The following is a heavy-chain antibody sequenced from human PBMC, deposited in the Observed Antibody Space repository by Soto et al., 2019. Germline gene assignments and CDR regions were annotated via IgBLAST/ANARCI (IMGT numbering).Heavy chain of an antibody. CDR1: GGSISSENW. Sequence: QVQLQESGPRLVNPSVTLSLSCAVSGGSISSENWWSWVRQPPGKGLEWIGDIYHSGSTNYDSSLRGRVTISLDKSKNQFSLKLTSVTAADTAVYYCAATIHYWGQGTLVTVSS. CDR3: AATIHY. J-gene: IGHJ4*02. D-gene: IGHD1-26*01. CDR2: IYHSGST. V-gene: IGHV4-4*02.